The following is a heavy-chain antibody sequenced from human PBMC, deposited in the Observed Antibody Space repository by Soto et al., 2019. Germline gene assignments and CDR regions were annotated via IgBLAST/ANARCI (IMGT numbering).Heavy chain of an antibody. J-gene: IGHJ5*02. CDR2: ISAYDGKT. Sequence: GASVKVSCKTSGYTFHTYGINWVRQAPGQGLELMGWISAYDGKTTYAEKFQGRVTLTTDKYTSTAYMELSSLRSDDTAIHYCARDPHEFWTSYWFDPWGRGNPFTVS. CDR3: ARDPHEFWTSYWFDP. D-gene: IGHD3-3*01. CDR1: GYTFHTYG. V-gene: IGHV1-18*01.